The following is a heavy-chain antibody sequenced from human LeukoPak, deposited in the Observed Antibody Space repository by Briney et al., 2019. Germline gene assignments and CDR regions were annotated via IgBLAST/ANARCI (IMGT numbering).Heavy chain of an antibody. CDR3: AKGGGWLYYFDY. V-gene: IGHV3-23*01. CDR2: ISNSGDTT. D-gene: IGHD2-15*01. CDR1: GFTFSTIA. Sequence: PGGSLRLSCAASGFTFSTIAMNWVRQAPGKGLEWVSAISNSGDTTYYADSVRGRFTVSRDNSKNTLYLQMISLRAEDTAVYYCAKGGGWLYYFDYWGQGTLVTVSS. J-gene: IGHJ4*02.